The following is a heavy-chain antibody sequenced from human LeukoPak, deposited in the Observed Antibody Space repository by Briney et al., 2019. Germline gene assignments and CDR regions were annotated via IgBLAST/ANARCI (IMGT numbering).Heavy chain of an antibody. CDR2: MRNDGSNK. J-gene: IGHJ4*02. CDR3: AKVRAKFDITSWQAFDY. CDR1: GFTFSTHG. V-gene: IGHV3-30*02. D-gene: IGHD3-9*01. Sequence: GGSLRLSCAASGFTFSTHGMHWVRQAPGKGLEGVAFMRNDGSNKYYADSVKGRITISRDDSKNTLYLQMNSLRAEDTAVYYCAKVRAKFDITSWQAFDYWGQGTLVTVSS.